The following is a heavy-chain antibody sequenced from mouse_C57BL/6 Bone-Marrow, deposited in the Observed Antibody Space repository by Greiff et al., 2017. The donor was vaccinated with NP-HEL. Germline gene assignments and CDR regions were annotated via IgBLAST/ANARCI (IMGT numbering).Heavy chain of an antibody. J-gene: IGHJ1*03. D-gene: IGHD1-1*01. CDR3: ARADYYYGSFDV. Sequence: ESGPGMVKPSQSLSLTCTVTGYSITSGYDWHWIRHFPGNKLEWMGYISYSGSTNYNPSLKSRISITHDTSKNHFFLKLNSVTTEDTATYYCARADYYYGSFDVWGTGTTVTVSS. CDR2: ISYSGST. CDR1: GYSITSGYD. V-gene: IGHV3-1*01.